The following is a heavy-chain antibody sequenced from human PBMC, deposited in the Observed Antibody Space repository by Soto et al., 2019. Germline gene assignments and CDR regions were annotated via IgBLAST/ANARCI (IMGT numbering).Heavy chain of an antibody. V-gene: IGHV1-8*01. CDR1: VYTFTSYD. J-gene: IGHJ4*02. D-gene: IGHD4-17*01. CDR3: ARANGDFDY. CDR2: MNPNSGGR. Sequence: QVQLVQSGAEVKKPGASVKVSCKASVYTFTSYDINWVRQATGQGLEWMGWMNPNSGGRGYAQKFQGRVTMNRDTSKSTAYMELSSLRSEDTAMYYCARANGDFDYWGQGTLVTVSS.